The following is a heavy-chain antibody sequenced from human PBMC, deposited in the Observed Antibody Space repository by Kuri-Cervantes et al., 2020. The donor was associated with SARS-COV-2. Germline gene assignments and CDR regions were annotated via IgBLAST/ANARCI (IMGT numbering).Heavy chain of an antibody. CDR1: GFTFSSNS. Sequence: GGSLRLSCAASGFTFSSNSMNWVGQAPGKGLEWVGFVRRDGSNYYYADSVKGRFTISRDNSKNSLYLEMNSLRPEDTAVYYCAKVETASLDYWGQGTLVTVSS. CDR3: AKVETASLDY. J-gene: IGHJ4*02. CDR2: VRRDGSNY. D-gene: IGHD3-3*01. V-gene: IGHV3-30*02.